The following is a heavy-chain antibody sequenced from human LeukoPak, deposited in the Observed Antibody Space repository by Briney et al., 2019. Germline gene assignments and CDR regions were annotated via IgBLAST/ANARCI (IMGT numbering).Heavy chain of an antibody. CDR2: IRYDGSKK. CDR3: AKENSSGFLF. Sequence: GGSLRLSCAASGFIFSSYGIHWVRQAPGKGLEWVAFIRYDGSKKYYADSVKGRFIISRYNAKNTLYLQMNSLRAEDTGVYYCAKENSSGFLFWGQGTLVTVSS. J-gene: IGHJ4*02. V-gene: IGHV3-30*02. CDR1: GFIFSSYG. D-gene: IGHD6-19*01.